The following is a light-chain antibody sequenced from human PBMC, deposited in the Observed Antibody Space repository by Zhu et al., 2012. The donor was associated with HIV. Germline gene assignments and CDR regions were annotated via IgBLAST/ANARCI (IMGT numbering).Light chain of an antibody. Sequence: IQMTQSPSSLSASVGDRVTITCRTSQRFSNYLNWYQQKPGKAPKLLIYTASYLQSGVHQGSVAGGSGTDFTLTISNLQPEDFATYFCQHLTLYPTFGGGSRVEIK. V-gene: IGKV1-39*01. CDR2: TAS. CDR1: QRFSNY. J-gene: IGKJ4*01. CDR3: QHLTLYPT.